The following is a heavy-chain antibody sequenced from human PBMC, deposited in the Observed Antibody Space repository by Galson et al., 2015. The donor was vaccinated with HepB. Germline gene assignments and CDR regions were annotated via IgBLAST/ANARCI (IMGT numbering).Heavy chain of an antibody. V-gene: IGHV3-23*01. D-gene: IGHD1-26*01. Sequence: LRLSCAATGFTFSTYAMSWVRQAPGKGLEWVSAIGQSGGNTYYADSVRGRFTIPRDNSRKTVYLQMNSLRVDDTAVYYCSSNRVGAIFDYWGQGALVAVSS. CDR2: IGQSGGNT. CDR1: GFTFSTYA. J-gene: IGHJ4*02. CDR3: SSNRVGAIFDY.